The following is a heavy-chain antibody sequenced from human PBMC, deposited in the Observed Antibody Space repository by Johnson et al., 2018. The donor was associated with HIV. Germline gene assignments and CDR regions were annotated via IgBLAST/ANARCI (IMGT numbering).Heavy chain of an antibody. Sequence: VQLVESGGRVVRPGGSLRLSCVASGFTFDDYGMSWVRQAPGKGLECVSGIHWNGGSTGYAESVKGRFTISRDNAKNSLYLQMNSLRAEDTALYYCARDTYSSDACDIWGQGTMVTVSS. V-gene: IGHV3-20*04. J-gene: IGHJ3*02. CDR2: IHWNGGST. CDR1: GFTFDDYG. D-gene: IGHD4-11*01. CDR3: ARDTYSSDACDI.